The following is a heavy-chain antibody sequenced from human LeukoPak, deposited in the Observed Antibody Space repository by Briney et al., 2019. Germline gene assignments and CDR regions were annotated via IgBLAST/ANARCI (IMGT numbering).Heavy chain of an antibody. V-gene: IGHV4-59*01. J-gene: IGHJ3*02. CDR1: GGYISSYY. CDR3: ARASSHDAFDI. CDR2: IYYSGST. Sequence: PSETLSLTCTVSGGYISSYYWSWIRQPPGKGLEWIGYIYYSGSTNYNPSLKSRVTISVDTSKNQFSLKLSSVTAADTAVYYCARASSHDAFDIWGQGTMVTVSS.